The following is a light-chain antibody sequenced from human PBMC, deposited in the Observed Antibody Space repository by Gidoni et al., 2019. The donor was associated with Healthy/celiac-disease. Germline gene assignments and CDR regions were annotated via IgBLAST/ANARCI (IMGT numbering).Light chain of an antibody. J-gene: IGKJ1*01. CDR2: GAS. V-gene: IGKV3-20*01. CDR3: QQDGSSPWT. CDR1: QSVSSSY. Sequence: EIVLTQSPGTLSLSPGERATLSCRASQSVSSSYLAWYQQKPGQAPRLLIYGASSRATGNPDRFSGSGSGTDFTLTISRLEPEDFAVYYCQQDGSSPWTFGQGTKVEIK.